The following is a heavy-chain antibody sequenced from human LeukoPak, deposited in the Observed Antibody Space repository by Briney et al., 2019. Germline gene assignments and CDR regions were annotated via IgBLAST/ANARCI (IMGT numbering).Heavy chain of an antibody. CDR1: GFTFSTYG. J-gene: IGHJ4*02. Sequence: GGSLRLSCAASGFTFSTYGMNWVRQAPGKGPEWVSYISSSSDAIYYPDSVRGRFTISRDNAKNSLYLQMNSLRNEDTAVYYCASFRTGYSYYFDYWGQGILVTVSS. V-gene: IGHV3-48*02. D-gene: IGHD3/OR15-3a*01. CDR2: ISSSSDAI. CDR3: ASFRTGYSYYFDY.